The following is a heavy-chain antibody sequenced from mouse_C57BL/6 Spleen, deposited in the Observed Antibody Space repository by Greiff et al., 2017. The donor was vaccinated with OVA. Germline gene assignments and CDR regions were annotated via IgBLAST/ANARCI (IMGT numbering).Heavy chain of an antibody. CDR3: ARKRPELGYYAMDY. V-gene: IGHV1-26*01. CDR2: INPNNGGT. J-gene: IGHJ4*01. Sequence: EVQLQQSGPELVKPGASVKISCKASGYTFTDYYMNWVKQSHGKSLEWIGDINPNNGGTSYNQKFKGKATLTVDKSSSTAYMELRSLTSEDSAVYYCARKRPELGYYAMDYWGQGTSVTVSS. CDR1: GYTFTDYY.